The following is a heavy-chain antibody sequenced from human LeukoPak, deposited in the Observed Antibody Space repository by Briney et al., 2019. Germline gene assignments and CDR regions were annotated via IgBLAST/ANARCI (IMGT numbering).Heavy chain of an antibody. V-gene: IGHV1-46*01. CDR1: GYTFTIYY. CDR2: INPSGGST. CDR3: AREACSGGSCYNFDY. Sequence: ASVNVSCKASGYTFTIYYMHWVRQAPGQGLEWMGIINPSGGSTSYAQKFQGRVTMTRDTSTSTVYMELSSLRSEDTAVYYCAREACSGGSCYNFDYWGQGTLVTVSS. J-gene: IGHJ4*02. D-gene: IGHD2-15*01.